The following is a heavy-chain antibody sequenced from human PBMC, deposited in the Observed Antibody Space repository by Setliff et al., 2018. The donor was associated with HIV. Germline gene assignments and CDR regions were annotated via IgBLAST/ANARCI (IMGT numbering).Heavy chain of an antibody. D-gene: IGHD6-13*01. CDR3: ARDLGIAAAGNWFDP. Sequence: PSETLSLTCAVSGYAITSGFYWGWIRQPPGKGLEWIGSIYHSGTTNYNSSLKSRVTMSVDTSKNQFSLKLSSVTAADTAVYYCARDLGIAAAGNWFDPWGQGTLVTVSS. CDR2: IYHSGTT. J-gene: IGHJ5*02. CDR1: GYAITSGFY. V-gene: IGHV4-38-2*02.